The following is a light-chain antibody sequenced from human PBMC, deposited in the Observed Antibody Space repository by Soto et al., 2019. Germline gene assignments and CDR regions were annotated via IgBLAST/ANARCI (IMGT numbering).Light chain of an antibody. CDR1: QSIGNN. Sequence: IVMTQSPATLSVSPGERATLSCRASQSIGNNLAWYQQKPGQPPRLLMYFASTRAGGIPARFSGGGSGTEFTLTISSLQSEDFAVYYCQHHHEWPRALTFGGGTKVEIK. CDR3: QHHHEWPRALT. J-gene: IGKJ4*01. CDR2: FAS. V-gene: IGKV3-15*01.